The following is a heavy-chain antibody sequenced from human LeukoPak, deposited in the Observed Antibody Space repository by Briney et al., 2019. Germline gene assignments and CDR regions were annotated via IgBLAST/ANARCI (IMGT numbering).Heavy chain of an antibody. CDR1: GFTVSNSF. D-gene: IGHD3-10*01. V-gene: IGHV3-53*01. CDR2: IYSGGSA. J-gene: IGHJ4*02. CDR3: TRVYGSGSYYSHC. Sequence: PGGSLRLSCAASGFTVSNSFMSWVRQAPGKGLEWVSVIYSGGSAYYADSVKGRFTISRDNSRNTLYLQMNSLRAEDTAVYYCTRVYGSGSYYSHCWGQGTLVTVSS.